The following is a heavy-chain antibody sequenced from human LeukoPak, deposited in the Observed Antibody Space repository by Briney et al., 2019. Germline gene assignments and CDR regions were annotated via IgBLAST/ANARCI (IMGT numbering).Heavy chain of an antibody. CDR1: GFTFSRFS. CDR2: ISSSSGTI. J-gene: IGHJ5*02. V-gene: IGHV3-48*04. CDR3: ATKNWFDP. Sequence: GGSLRLSCAASGFTFSRFSMNWVRQAPGKGLEWVSYISSSSGTIYYADSVKGRFTISRDNANNLLYLQMNSLRVEDAAVYYCATKNWFDPWGQGTLVTVSS.